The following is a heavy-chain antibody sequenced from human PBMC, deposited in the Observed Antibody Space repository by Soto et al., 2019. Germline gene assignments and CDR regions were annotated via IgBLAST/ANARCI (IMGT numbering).Heavy chain of an antibody. D-gene: IGHD2-15*01. Sequence: GASVKVSCKASGGTFSSYAISWVRQAPGQGLEWMGGIIPIFGTANYAQKFQGRVTITADESTSTAYMELSSLRSEDTAVNYYARTAVIEVVVAAKRPWYFERWGSGILVTVCS. J-gene: IGHJ2*01. V-gene: IGHV1-69*13. CDR2: IIPIFGTA. CDR3: ARTAVIEVVVAAKRPWYFER. CDR1: GGTFSSYA.